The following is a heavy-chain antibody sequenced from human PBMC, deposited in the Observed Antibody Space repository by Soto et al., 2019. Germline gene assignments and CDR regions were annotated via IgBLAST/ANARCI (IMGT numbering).Heavy chain of an antibody. CDR2: IIPILGIA. J-gene: IGHJ3*02. D-gene: IGHD2-21*02. Sequence: SVKVSCKASGGTFSSYTISWVRQAPGQGLEWMGRIIPILGIANYAQKFQGRVTITADKSTSTAYMELSSLRSEDTAVYYCARDNSAYCGGDCYPVGDDAFDIWGQGTMVTVSS. CDR3: ARDNSAYCGGDCYPVGDDAFDI. V-gene: IGHV1-69*04. CDR1: GGTFSSYT.